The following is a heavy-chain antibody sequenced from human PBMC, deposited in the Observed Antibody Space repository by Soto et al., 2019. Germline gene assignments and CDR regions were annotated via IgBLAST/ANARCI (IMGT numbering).Heavy chain of an antibody. Sequence: EVQLVESGGGLVQPGRSLRLSCAASGFTFDDYAMHWVRQAPGKGLEWVSGISWNSGSIGYADSVKGRFTISRDNAKNTLYLQMNRMRAEDTALYYCAKFGEGSSCYSQGYWGQGTLVTVSS. CDR1: GFTFDDYA. D-gene: IGHD6-13*01. J-gene: IGHJ4*02. V-gene: IGHV3-9*01. CDR2: ISWNSGSI. CDR3: AKFGEGSSCYSQGY.